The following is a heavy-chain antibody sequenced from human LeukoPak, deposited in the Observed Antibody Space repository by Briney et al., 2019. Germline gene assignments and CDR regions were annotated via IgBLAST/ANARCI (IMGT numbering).Heavy chain of an antibody. CDR3: ARDGTAPGLYFDL. Sequence: GGSLRLSCAVSGFTFTDYWMNWVRHAPGKGLEWVASIRQDGGEKSYVDSVKGRFTISRDNRKNSLYLQMSSLWAEDTAVYYCARDGTAPGLYFDLWGRGTLVTVSS. CDR2: IRQDGGEK. J-gene: IGHJ4*03. CDR1: GFTFTDYW. V-gene: IGHV3-7*01. D-gene: IGHD6-13*01.